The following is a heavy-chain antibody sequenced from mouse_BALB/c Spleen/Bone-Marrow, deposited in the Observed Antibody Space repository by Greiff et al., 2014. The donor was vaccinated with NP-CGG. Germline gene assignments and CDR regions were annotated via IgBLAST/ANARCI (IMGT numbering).Heavy chain of an antibody. Sequence: VQGVESGPELVKPGASVRISCKASGYTFTSYYIHWVKQRPGQGLEWIGWIYPGNVNTKYNEKFKGKATLTADKSSSTAYMQHSSLTSEDSAVYFCARDTMDYWGQGTSVTVSS. CDR1: GYTFTSYY. V-gene: IGHV1S56*01. CDR3: ARDTMDY. CDR2: IYPGNVNT. J-gene: IGHJ4*01.